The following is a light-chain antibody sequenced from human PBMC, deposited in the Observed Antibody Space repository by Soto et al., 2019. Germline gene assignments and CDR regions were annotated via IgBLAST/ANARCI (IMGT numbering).Light chain of an antibody. CDR2: SAS. J-gene: IGKJ4*01. CDR1: QSVFSN. Sequence: EILMTQSPAFLSVSPGERVILSCRASQSVFSNLAWYQQKPGQAPRLLIYSASARVTGIPARFSGSGSGTEFTLTISSLQSEDFAVYYCQQYHNWPPLTFGGGTKVDIK. CDR3: QQYHNWPPLT. V-gene: IGKV3-15*01.